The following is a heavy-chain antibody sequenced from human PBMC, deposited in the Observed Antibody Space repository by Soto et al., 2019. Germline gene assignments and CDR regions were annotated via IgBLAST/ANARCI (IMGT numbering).Heavy chain of an antibody. V-gene: IGHV1-18*01. CDR3: ARGLYSNYDILLQSFDY. CDR2: ISAYNGNT. J-gene: IGHJ4*02. Sequence: ASVKVSFKASCYTFTSYGISWVRQAPGQRLEWMGWISAYNGNTNYAQKLQGRVTMTTDTSTSTAYMELRSLRSDDTAVYYCARGLYSNYDILLQSFDYWGQGTLVTVSS. D-gene: IGHD3-9*01. CDR1: CYTFTSYG.